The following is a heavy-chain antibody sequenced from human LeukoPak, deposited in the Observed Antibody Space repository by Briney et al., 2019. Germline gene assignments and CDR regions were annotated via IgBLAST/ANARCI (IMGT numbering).Heavy chain of an antibody. D-gene: IGHD6-13*01. J-gene: IGHJ6*02. CDR1: GDSVSSNSAA. V-gene: IGHV6-1*01. Sequence: SQTLSLTCAISGDSVSSNSAAWNWIRQSPSRGLEWLGRTYYRSKWYNDYAVSVKSRITINPDTSKNQFSLQLNSVTPEDTAVYYCARAIAAAGRYYYYGMDVWGQGTAVTVSS. CDR2: TYYRSKWYN. CDR3: ARAIAAAGRYYYYGMDV.